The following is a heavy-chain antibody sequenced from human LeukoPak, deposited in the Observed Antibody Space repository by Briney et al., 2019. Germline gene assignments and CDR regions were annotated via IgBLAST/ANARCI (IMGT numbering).Heavy chain of an antibody. J-gene: IGHJ4*02. Sequence: GGSLRLSCTASGFTFGDYAMSWVRQAPGKGLEWVGFIRSKAYGGTTEYAASVKGRFTISRDNAKNSLYLQMNSLRAEDTAVYYCARDPVMSGSGSYYKPPYYVDYWGQGTLVTVSS. V-gene: IGHV3-49*04. D-gene: IGHD3-10*01. CDR2: IRSKAYGGTT. CDR3: ARDPVMSGSGSYYKPPYYVDY. CDR1: GFTFGDYA.